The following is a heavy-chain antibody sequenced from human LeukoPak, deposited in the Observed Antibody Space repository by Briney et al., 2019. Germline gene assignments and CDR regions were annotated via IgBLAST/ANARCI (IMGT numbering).Heavy chain of an antibody. Sequence: GGSPRLSCAASGFTFSSYEMNWVRQAPGKGLEWVSYISSSGSTIYYADSVKGRFTISRDNAKNSLYLQMNSLRAEDTAVYYCARAYYYDSSGYSPDYWGQGTLVTVSS. CDR2: ISSSGSTI. CDR1: GFTFSSYE. CDR3: ARAYYYDSSGYSPDY. J-gene: IGHJ4*02. V-gene: IGHV3-48*03. D-gene: IGHD3-22*01.